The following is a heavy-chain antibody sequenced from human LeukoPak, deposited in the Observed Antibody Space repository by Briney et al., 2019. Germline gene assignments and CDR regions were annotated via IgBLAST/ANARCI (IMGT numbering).Heavy chain of an antibody. D-gene: IGHD2/OR15-2a*01. V-gene: IGHV4-59*01. J-gene: IGHJ6*02. CDR3: SRASPGAIYHYGMDV. CDR2: TFNSGST. CDR1: GASISKSY. Sequence: SETLSLTCTVSGASISKSYWNWIRQPPGKELEWIGCTFNSGSTRYNPSLGSRVTISEDTSRNQFSLRLASVTAADTATYYCSRASPGAIYHYGMDVWGHGTTVTVSS.